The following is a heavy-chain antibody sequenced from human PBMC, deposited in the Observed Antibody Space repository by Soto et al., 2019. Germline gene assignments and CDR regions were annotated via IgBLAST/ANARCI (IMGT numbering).Heavy chain of an antibody. CDR2: FDPEDGET. CDR1: GYTLTELS. J-gene: IGHJ4*02. D-gene: IGHD4-17*01. Sequence: ASVKVSCKVSGYTLTELSIHWVRQAPGKGLEWMGGFDPEDGETIYAQKFQGRVTMTEDTSTDTAYMDLSSLRSEDTAVYYCATDLATVVTKEDYWGQGTLVTVSS. V-gene: IGHV1-24*01. CDR3: ATDLATVVTKEDY.